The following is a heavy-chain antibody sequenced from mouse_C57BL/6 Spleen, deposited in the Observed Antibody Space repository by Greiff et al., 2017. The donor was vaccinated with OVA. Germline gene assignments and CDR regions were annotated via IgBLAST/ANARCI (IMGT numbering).Heavy chain of an antibody. D-gene: IGHD1-1*01. V-gene: IGHV5-9-1*02. CDR3: TRDGDYYGSSPVYFDV. Sequence: EVKLMESGEGLVKPGGSLKLSCAASGFTFSSYAMSWVRQTPEKRLEWVAYISSGGDYIYYADTVKGRFTISRDNARNTLYLQMSSLKSEDTAMYYCTRDGDYYGSSPVYFDVWGTGTTVTVSS. CDR2: ISSGGDYI. J-gene: IGHJ1*03. CDR1: GFTFSSYA.